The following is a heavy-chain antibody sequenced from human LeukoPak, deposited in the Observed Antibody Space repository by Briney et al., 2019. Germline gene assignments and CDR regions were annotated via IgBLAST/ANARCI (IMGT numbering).Heavy chain of an antibody. J-gene: IGHJ4*02. Sequence: GGSLRLSCAASGFIVSGDFMSWVRQAPGKGLEWVSAIDSSGSYTWYDDSVKGRFTISRDNSKNTLYLQMNSLRAEDTAVYYCAKGSAGGRPYYFDYWGQGTLVPVSS. CDR2: IDSSGSYT. CDR1: GFIVSGDF. V-gene: IGHV3-23*05. CDR3: AKGSAGGRPYYFDY. D-gene: IGHD6-13*01.